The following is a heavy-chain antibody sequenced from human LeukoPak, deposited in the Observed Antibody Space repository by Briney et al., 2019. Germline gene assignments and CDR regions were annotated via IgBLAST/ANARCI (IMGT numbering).Heavy chain of an antibody. V-gene: IGHV3-33*08. Sequence: SGGSLRLSCAASGFTFSSHAMHWVRQAPGKGLEWVAVIWYDGSNKYYADSVKGRFTISRDNSKNTLYLQMNSLRAEDTAVCYCTRDRSSVYFDYWGQGTLVIVSS. CDR3: TRDRSSVYFDY. CDR1: GFTFSSHA. D-gene: IGHD3-22*01. CDR2: IWYDGSNK. J-gene: IGHJ4*02.